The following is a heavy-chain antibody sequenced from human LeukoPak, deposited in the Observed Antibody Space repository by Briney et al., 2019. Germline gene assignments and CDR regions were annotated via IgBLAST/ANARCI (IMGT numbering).Heavy chain of an antibody. V-gene: IGHV4-59*01. J-gene: IGHJ4*02. D-gene: IGHD3-9*01. CDR2: VYNSGNT. CDR3: ARGYDALTRRPQWALDY. Sequence: SETLSLTCTVSGGSISSYYWSWIRQSPGKGLEWIGYVYNSGNTNYNPALRSRVTILVDTPKNQFSLKLTSMTAADTAVYYCARGYDALTRRPQWALDYWGQGILVTVSS. CDR1: GGSISSYY.